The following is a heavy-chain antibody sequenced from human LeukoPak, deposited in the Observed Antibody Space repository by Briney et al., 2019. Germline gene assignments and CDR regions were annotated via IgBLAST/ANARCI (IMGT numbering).Heavy chain of an antibody. J-gene: IGHJ6*04. D-gene: IGHD6-13*01. CDR3: ARQEQQLVYYYYGMDV. CDR1: GFTFSSYA. Sequence: GGSLRLSCAASGFTFSSYAMHWVRQAPGKGLEWVAVISYDGSNKYYADSVKGRFTISRDNSKNTLYLQMNSLRAEDTVVYYCARQEQQLVYYYYGMDVWGKGTTVTVSS. V-gene: IGHV3-30*04. CDR2: ISYDGSNK.